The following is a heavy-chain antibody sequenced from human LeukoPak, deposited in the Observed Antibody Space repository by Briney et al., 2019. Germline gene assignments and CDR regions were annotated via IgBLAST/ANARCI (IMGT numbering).Heavy chain of an antibody. Sequence: GGSLRLSCAASGFTFSSYAMSWVRQAPGKGLEWVSAISGSGGSTYYADSVKGRFTIPRDNSKNTLYLQMNSLRAEDTAVYYCAKDWESIAAATYYYYGMDVWGQGTTVTVSS. CDR1: GFTFSSYA. J-gene: IGHJ6*02. CDR3: AKDWESIAAATYYYYGMDV. V-gene: IGHV3-23*01. CDR2: ISGSGGST. D-gene: IGHD6-13*01.